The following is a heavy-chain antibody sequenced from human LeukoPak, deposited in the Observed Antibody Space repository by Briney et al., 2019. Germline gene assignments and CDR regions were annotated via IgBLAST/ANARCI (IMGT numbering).Heavy chain of an antibody. Sequence: GGSLRLSCGASALPFSSWWIRWLPQAPGKGLEWVANIKQDGNEKYYVVSVKGLFTLSRENAKNSVYLKVKSLSAEDTAVFYCASSLTTWVPAFDYWGQGTLVTVFS. CDR3: ASSLTTWVPAFDY. CDR2: IKQDGNEK. D-gene: IGHD1-1*01. J-gene: IGHJ4*02. CDR1: ALPFSSWW. V-gene: IGHV3-7*01.